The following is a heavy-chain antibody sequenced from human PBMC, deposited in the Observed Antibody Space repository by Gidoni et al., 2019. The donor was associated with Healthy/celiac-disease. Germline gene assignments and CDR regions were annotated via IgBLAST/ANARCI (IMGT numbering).Heavy chain of an antibody. CDR3: AKAQLELKYYYYGMDV. J-gene: IGHJ6*02. D-gene: IGHD1-7*01. Sequence: EAQLLESGGGLVQPGGSLRLSCAASGFTFSSYAMSWVRQAPGKGLEWVSAISGSGGSTYYADSVKGRFTISRDNSKNTLYLQMNSLRAEDTAVYYCAKAQLELKYYYYGMDVWGQGTTVTVSS. CDR1: GFTFSSYA. CDR2: ISGSGGST. V-gene: IGHV3-23*01.